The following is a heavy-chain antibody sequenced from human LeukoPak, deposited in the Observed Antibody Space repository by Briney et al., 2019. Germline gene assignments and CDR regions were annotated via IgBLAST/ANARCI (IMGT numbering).Heavy chain of an antibody. CDR3: AKGGAIRAFDY. D-gene: IGHD2-2*01. V-gene: IGHV3-23*01. CDR2: ISGSGGST. J-gene: IGHJ4*02. CDR1: GFXFSSYA. Sequence: GGSLRLSCAASGFXFSSYAISWVRQAPGKGLEWVSAISGSGGSTYYADSVKGRFTISRDKSSNTLYLQMNSLRAEDTAVYYCAKGGAIRAFDYWGQGTLVTVSS.